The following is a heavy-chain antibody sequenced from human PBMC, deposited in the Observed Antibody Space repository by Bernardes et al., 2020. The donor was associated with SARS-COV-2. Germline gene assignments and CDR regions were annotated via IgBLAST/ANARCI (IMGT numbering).Heavy chain of an antibody. V-gene: IGHV3-30*18. Sequence: GGSLRLSCAASGFTFSSYVMHWVRQAPGKGLECVAVISYDGSNDYYADSVKGRFTISRDNSKKTLYLQMKSLRAEDTAVYYCAKDGSTSRYHYNGMDVWGQGTTVTVSS. CDR3: AKDGSTSRYHYNGMDV. D-gene: IGHD2-2*01. CDR1: GFTFSSYV. J-gene: IGHJ6*02. CDR2: ISYDGSND.